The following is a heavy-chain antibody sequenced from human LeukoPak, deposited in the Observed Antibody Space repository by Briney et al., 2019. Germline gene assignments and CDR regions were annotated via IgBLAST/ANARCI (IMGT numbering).Heavy chain of an antibody. Sequence: SETLSLTRTVSGGSISSYYWSWIRQPPGKGLEWIGYIYYSGSTNYNPSLKSRVTISVDTSKNQFSLKLSSVTAADTAVYYCARGFLYSSSWPGHIDYWGQGTLVTVSS. CDR3: ARGFLYSSSWPGHIDY. J-gene: IGHJ4*02. CDR2: IYYSGST. D-gene: IGHD6-13*01. V-gene: IGHV4-59*01. CDR1: GGSISSYY.